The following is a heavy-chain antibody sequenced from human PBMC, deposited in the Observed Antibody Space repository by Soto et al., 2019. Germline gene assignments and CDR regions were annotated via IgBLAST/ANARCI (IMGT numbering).Heavy chain of an antibody. CDR2: ILSDHNT. CDR3: ARRTSGYFGY. J-gene: IGHJ4*02. Sequence: EVHLLESGGGLVQPGGSLTLSCAASGFTFSDYTMSWVRQAPGKVLECVSVILSDHNTYYADSVRGRFTISRDNSKNTLYLEMNSLRAEDTAVYYCARRTSGYFGYWGQGTLVTVSS. D-gene: IGHD6-19*01. V-gene: IGHV3-23*03. CDR1: GFTFSDYT.